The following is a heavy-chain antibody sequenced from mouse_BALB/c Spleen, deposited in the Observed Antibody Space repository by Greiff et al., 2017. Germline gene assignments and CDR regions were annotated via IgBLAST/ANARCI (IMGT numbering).Heavy chain of an antibody. CDR2: ISSGGSYT. V-gene: IGHV5-9-4*01. Sequence: EVQLQESGGGLVKPGGSLKLSCAASGFTFTSYAMSWVRQSPEKRLEWVADISSGGSYTYYPDTVTGRFTISRDNAKNTLYLEMSSLRSEDTAMYYCARDRGNDGNAMDYWGQGTSVTVSS. D-gene: IGHD2-2*01. CDR3: ARDRGNDGNAMDY. CDR1: GFTFTSYA. J-gene: IGHJ4*01.